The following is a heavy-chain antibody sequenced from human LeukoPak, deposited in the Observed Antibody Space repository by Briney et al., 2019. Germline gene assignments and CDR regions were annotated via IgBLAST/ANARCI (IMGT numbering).Heavy chain of an antibody. Sequence: PSETLSLTCAVYGGSFIGYYWSWIRQPPGKGLEWIGEINHSGSTNYNPSLKSRVTISVDTSKNQFSLKLSSVTAADTAVYYCARFYGLGVSRVSPYYFDYWGQGTLVTVSS. J-gene: IGHJ4*02. CDR2: INHSGST. CDR1: GGSFIGYY. CDR3: ARFYGLGVSRVSPYYFDY. D-gene: IGHD3-3*01. V-gene: IGHV4-34*01.